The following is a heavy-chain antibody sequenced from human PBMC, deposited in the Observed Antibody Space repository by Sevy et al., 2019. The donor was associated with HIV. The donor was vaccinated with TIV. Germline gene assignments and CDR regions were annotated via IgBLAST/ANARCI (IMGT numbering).Heavy chain of an antibody. CDR1: GYTFTSYD. CDR3: ARGNPQGYSYGYQVDY. V-gene: IGHV1-8*01. CDR2: MNPNRGNT. Sequence: ASVKVSCKASGYTFTSYDINWVRQATGQGLEWMGWMNPNRGNTGYAQKFQGRVTMTRNTSISTAYMELSSLRSEDTAVYYCARGNPQGYSYGYQVDYWGQRTLVTVSS. D-gene: IGHD5-18*01. J-gene: IGHJ4*02.